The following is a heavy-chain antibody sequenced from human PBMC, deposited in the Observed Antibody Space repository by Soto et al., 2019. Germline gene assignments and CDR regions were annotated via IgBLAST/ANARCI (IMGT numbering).Heavy chain of an antibody. CDR1: GGTFSSYA. CDR2: IIPIFGTA. CDR3: ARDPDYAYGMDV. J-gene: IGHJ6*02. V-gene: IGHV1-69*13. Sequence: SVKVSCKASGGTFSSYAISWVRQAPGQGLELMGGIIPIFGTANYAQKFQGRVTITADESTSTAYMELSSLRSEDTAVYYCARDPDYAYGMDVWGQGTTVTVSS.